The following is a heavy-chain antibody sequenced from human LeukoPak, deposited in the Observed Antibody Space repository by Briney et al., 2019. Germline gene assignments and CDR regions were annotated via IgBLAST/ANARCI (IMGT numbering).Heavy chain of an antibody. Sequence: SETLSLTCTVSGGSISSSSYYWGWIRQPPGKGLEWIGSIYYSGSTYYNPSLKSRVTISVDTSKNQFSLKLSSVTAADTAVYYCARVWWLRRYYFDYWGQGTLVTVSS. D-gene: IGHD5-12*01. V-gene: IGHV4-39*07. CDR3: ARVWWLRRYYFDY. CDR2: IYYSGST. CDR1: GGSISSSSYY. J-gene: IGHJ4*02.